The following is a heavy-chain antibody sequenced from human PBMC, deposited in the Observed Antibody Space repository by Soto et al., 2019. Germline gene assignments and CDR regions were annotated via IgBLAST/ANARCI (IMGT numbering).Heavy chain of an antibody. J-gene: IGHJ6*02. V-gene: IGHV3-43D*04. D-gene: IGHD6-19*01. Sequence: EVQLVESGGVVVQPGGSLRLSCAASGFTFDDYAMHWVRQAPGKGLEWVSLISWDGGGTYYADSVKGRFTISRDNSKNSLYLQMNSLRAEDTALYYCAKDPGIAVAGTEMSYYYGMDVWGQGTTVTVSS. CDR3: AKDPGIAVAGTEMSYYYGMDV. CDR1: GFTFDDYA. CDR2: ISWDGGGT.